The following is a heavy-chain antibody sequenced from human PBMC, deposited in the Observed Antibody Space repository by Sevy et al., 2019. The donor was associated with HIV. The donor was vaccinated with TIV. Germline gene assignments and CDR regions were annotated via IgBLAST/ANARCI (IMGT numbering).Heavy chain of an antibody. CDR1: GFTFSRYA. CDR2: ISYDGTIK. CDR3: ARNPNYSDDSSGTVHDAFDI. Sequence: GGFLRLSCAASGFTFSRYAMHWVRQAPGKGLEWVTIISYDGTIKYYAESVKGRFTISRDNSKNTLYLQMNSLSTDDTVVSYGARNPNYSDDSSGTVHDAFDIWGQGTLVPVSS. D-gene: IGHD3-22*01. V-gene: IGHV3-30-3*01. J-gene: IGHJ3*02.